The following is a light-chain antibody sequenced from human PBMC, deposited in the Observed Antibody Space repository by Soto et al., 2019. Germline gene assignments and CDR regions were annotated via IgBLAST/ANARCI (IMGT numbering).Light chain of an antibody. CDR3: QTFDSSLTISWV. V-gene: IGLV1-40*01. CDR1: ISNIGRGYD. J-gene: IGLJ3*02. CDR2: GDS. Sequence: QSVLTQPPSVSGAPGQRVTISCTGSISNIGRGYDVHCYQQLPGSAPRLLLSGDSNRPSGVPDRFSGSRSGTSASLAITGLQAEDEGDYYCQTFDSSLTISWVFGGGTKLTVL.